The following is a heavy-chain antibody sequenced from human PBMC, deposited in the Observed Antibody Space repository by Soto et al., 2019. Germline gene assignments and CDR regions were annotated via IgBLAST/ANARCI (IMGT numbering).Heavy chain of an antibody. CDR1: GFTFSSYW. CDR3: AKDRTYYDFWSGYSEGNWFDP. CDR2: INSDGSST. J-gene: IGHJ5*02. V-gene: IGHV3-74*01. D-gene: IGHD3-3*01. Sequence: GGSLRLSCAASGFTFSSYWMHWVRQAPGKGLVWVSRINSDGSSTSYADSVKGRFTISRDNAKNTLYLQMNSLRAEDTAVYYCAKDRTYYDFWSGYSEGNWFDPWGQGTLVTVSS.